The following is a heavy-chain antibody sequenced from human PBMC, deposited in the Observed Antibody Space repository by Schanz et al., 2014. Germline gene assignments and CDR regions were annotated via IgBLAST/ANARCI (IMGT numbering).Heavy chain of an antibody. J-gene: IGHJ4*02. D-gene: IGHD1-26*01. V-gene: IGHV3-48*01. CDR2: ISGSSRTI. CDR3: ARGGSGSHYRLDY. CDR1: GFNFSSYS. Sequence: EVQLFESGGGLVQPGGSLRLSCASSGFNFSSYSMNWVRQAPGKGLEWVSYISGSSRTIYYADSMKGRFTVSRDNAENALYLQMNSLRAEDTGLYFCARGGSGSHYRLDYWGQGTLVTVSS.